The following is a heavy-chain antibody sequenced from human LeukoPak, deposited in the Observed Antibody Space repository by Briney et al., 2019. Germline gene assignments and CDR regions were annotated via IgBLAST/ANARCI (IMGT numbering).Heavy chain of an antibody. V-gene: IGHV3-66*01. CDR3: ARDPPYYYDSSGYRNWFDP. CDR2: IYSGGST. J-gene: IGHJ5*02. D-gene: IGHD3-22*01. CDR1: GFTVSSNY. Sequence: GASMRLSCAASGFTVSSNYMRWVRKAPGKGLELVSLIYSGGSTYYADSVKGRFTISRDNSKNTLYLQMNSLRAEDTAVYYCARDPPYYYDSSGYRNWFDPWGQGTLVTVSS.